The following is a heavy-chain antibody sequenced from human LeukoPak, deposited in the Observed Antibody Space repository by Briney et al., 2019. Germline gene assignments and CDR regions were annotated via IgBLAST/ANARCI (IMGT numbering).Heavy chain of an antibody. CDR3: ARRLSAAYYGSGSVDY. CDR1: GGSFSGYY. D-gene: IGHD3-10*01. Sequence: SETLSLTCAVYGGSFSGYYWSWIRQPPGKGMEWIGEINHSGSTNYNPSLKSRVTVFVDTSENQFSLNLNSVTAADTAVYFCARRLSAAYYGSGSVDYWGQGTLVTVSS. CDR2: INHSGST. V-gene: IGHV4-34*01. J-gene: IGHJ4*02.